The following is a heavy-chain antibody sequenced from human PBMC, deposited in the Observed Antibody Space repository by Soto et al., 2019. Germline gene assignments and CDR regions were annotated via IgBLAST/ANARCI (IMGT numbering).Heavy chain of an antibody. D-gene: IGHD2-15*01. CDR1: GYGFTNYW. J-gene: IGHJ5*02. CDR3: ARLSGYCSGGRCYGHWFDP. CDR2: IYPGDSNT. Sequence: PGESLKISCKGSGYGFTNYWIGWVRQMPGKGLEWMGFIYPGDSNTRYSPSFQGQVTISADKSISTAYVQWSSLKASDTAMYYCARLSGYCSGGRCYGHWFDPWGQGTQVTVSS. V-gene: IGHV5-51*01.